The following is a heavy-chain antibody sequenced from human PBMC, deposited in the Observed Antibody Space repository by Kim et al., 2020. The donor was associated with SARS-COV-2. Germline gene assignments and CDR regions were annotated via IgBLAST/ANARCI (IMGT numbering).Heavy chain of an antibody. V-gene: IGHV3-23*03. Sequence: GGSLRLSCAASGFTFSSYAMSWVRQAPGKGLEWVSVIYSGGSSTYYADSVKGRFTISRDNSKNTLYLQMNSLRAEDTAVYYCAKVKIGSSWELFDYWGQGTLVTVSS. CDR3: AKVKIGSSWELFDY. CDR1: GFTFSSYA. CDR2: IYSGGSST. D-gene: IGHD1-7*01. J-gene: IGHJ4*02.